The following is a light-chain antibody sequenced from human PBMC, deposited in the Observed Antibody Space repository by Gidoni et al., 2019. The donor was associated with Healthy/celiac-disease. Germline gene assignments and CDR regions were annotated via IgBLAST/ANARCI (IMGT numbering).Light chain of an antibody. CDR2: DAS. CDR3: QQYDNLPWA. Sequence: DIQTTQSPSSLSASGGDRVTITCQASQDISNYLNWYQQKPGKATKLLIYDASNLETGVPSRFSGSGSGTDFTFTISSLQPEVIATYYCQQYDNLPWAFGQGTKVEIK. CDR1: QDISNY. V-gene: IGKV1-33*01. J-gene: IGKJ1*01.